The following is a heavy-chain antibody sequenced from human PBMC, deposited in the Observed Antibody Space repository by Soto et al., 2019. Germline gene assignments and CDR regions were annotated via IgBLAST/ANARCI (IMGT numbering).Heavy chain of an antibody. CDR1: GFTFSSYG. V-gene: IGHV3-30*18. CDR3: AKRRGELEYYYYGMDV. CDR2: ISYDGSNK. D-gene: IGHD1-26*01. J-gene: IGHJ6*02. Sequence: PGGSLRLSCAASGFTFSSYGMHWVRQAPGKGLEWVAVISYDGSNKYYADPVKGRFTISRDNSKNTLYLQMNSLRAEDTAVYYCAKRRGELEYYYYGMDVWGQGTTVTVSS.